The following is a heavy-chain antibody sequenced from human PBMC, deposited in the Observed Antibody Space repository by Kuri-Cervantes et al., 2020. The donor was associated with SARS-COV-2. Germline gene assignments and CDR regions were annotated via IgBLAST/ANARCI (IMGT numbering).Heavy chain of an antibody. D-gene: IGHD3-22*01. CDR2: ISSSSSYI. CDR1: GFTFSSYS. V-gene: IGHV3-21*01. Sequence: GESLKISCAASGFTFSSYSMNWVRQAPGKGLEWVSSISSSSSYIYYADSVKGRFTISRDNAKNSLYPQMNSLRAEDTAVNYCARERTITMIVVVIGGKDAFDIWGQGTMVTVSS. J-gene: IGHJ3*02. CDR3: ARERTITMIVVVIGGKDAFDI.